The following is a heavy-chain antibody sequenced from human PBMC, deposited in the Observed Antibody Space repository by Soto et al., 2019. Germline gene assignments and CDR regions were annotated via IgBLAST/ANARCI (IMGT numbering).Heavy chain of an antibody. Sequence: QVQLVQSGAEVKKPGASVKVSWKASGYTFTSYGISWVRQAPGQGLAWRGWVSDYNGNTNYPQQLKGRVTMTTDTSTGTAYMELRCLRSDDTAVYYCARMYDGSGSYYKGRNFDYWGQGTLVTVSS. CDR2: VSDYNGNT. CDR1: GYTFTSYG. V-gene: IGHV1-18*01. J-gene: IGHJ4*02. D-gene: IGHD3-10*01. CDR3: ARMYDGSGSYYKGRNFDY.